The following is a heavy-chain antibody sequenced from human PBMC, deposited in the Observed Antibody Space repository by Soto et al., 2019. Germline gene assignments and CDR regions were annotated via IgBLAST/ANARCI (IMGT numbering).Heavy chain of an antibody. D-gene: IGHD5-18*01. CDR2: IYSGDSDT. V-gene: IGHV5-51*01. CDR1: WYSFTSYW. CDR3: SRGHSGYSYCSDGMDV. Sequence: PGEAPKIPRSGLWYSFTSYWIGWVRQMPGKGLEWMGIIYSGDSDTRYRTSFQGQVTISADKSISTAYLQSNSLKASDTAMYYFSRGHSGYSYCSDGMDVWGQGTMVTVSS. J-gene: IGHJ6*02.